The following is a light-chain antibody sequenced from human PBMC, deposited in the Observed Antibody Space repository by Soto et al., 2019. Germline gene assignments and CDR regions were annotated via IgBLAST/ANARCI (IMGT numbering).Light chain of an antibody. J-gene: IGLJ1*01. V-gene: IGLV2-14*03. CDR2: AVS. Sequence: QSALTQPASVPGSPGQSITIACTGTSSDVGGYNRVSWYQQHPGKAPKLMIYAVSNRPSGVSNRFSGSKSGNTASLTISGLQSEDEADYYCNSYTSSSTYVFGTGTKLTVL. CDR3: NSYTSSSTYV. CDR1: SSDVGGYNR.